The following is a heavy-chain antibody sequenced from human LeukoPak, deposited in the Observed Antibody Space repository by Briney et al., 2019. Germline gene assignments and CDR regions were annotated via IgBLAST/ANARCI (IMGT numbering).Heavy chain of an antibody. D-gene: IGHD1-26*01. Sequence: SETLSLTCTVSGGSIRNSYWSWIRQPPGKGLEWIGYIYYTVSANYNPSLKSRLTISLDTSQNQFSLKLSSVTAADTAVYFCARHFDPRSEVGATFFLSGYYFDYWGQGTLVTVSS. CDR3: ARHFDPRSEVGATFFLSGYYFDY. J-gene: IGHJ4*02. CDR2: IYYTVSA. CDR1: GGSIRNSY. V-gene: IGHV4-59*08.